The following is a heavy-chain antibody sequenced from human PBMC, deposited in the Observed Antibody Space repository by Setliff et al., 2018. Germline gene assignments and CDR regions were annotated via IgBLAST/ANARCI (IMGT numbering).Heavy chain of an antibody. CDR3: AREQWLDPPGYYYMDV. CDR1: GGSISSYY. J-gene: IGHJ6*03. CDR2: IYIGGST. D-gene: IGHD6-19*01. Sequence: SETLSLTCTVSGGSISSYYWSWIRQPAGKGLEWIGHIYIGGSTYYNPSLKSRVTMSIDTSKNQFSLKLNSVTAADMAVYYCAREQWLDPPGYYYMDVWAKGTTVTVSS. V-gene: IGHV4-4*07.